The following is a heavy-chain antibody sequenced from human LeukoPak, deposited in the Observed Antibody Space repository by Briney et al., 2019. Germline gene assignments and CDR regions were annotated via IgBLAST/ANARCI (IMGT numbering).Heavy chain of an antibody. CDR3: ARDRINMMVLGHDSGLDF. J-gene: IGHJ4*02. Sequence: GGSLRLSCAASGFTFSTYAMIWVRQAPGKGLEWVSVIGGSGSYTYYADSVKGRFTISRDNSKDTLYLQMNSLRAEDTAVYYCARDRINMMVLGHDSGLDFWGQGTLVTVSS. CDR2: IGGSGSYT. D-gene: IGHD3-22*01. V-gene: IGHV3-23*01. CDR1: GFTFSTYA.